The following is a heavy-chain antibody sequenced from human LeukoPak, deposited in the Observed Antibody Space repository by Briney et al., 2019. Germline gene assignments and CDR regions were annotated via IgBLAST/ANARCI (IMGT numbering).Heavy chain of an antibody. D-gene: IGHD3-10*01. Sequence: GGSLRLSCTASGFTFGDYAMSWVRQAPGKGLEWVGFIRSKAYGGTTEYAASVKGRFTISRDDSKSIAYLQMNSLKTEDTAVYYCTRDGGSITMVRGVPYYYYYYTDVWGKGTTVTISS. J-gene: IGHJ6*03. CDR2: IRSKAYGGTT. CDR3: TRDGGSITMVRGVPYYYYYYTDV. CDR1: GFTFGDYA. V-gene: IGHV3-49*04.